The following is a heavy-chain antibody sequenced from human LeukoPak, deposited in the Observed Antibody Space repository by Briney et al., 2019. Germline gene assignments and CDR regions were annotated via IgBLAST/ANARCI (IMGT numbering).Heavy chain of an antibody. CDR1: GFNFSTSW. D-gene: IGHD3-10*01. CDR2: IKQDGSEK. V-gene: IGHV3-7*02. Sequence: GGSLRLSCAASGFNFSTSWMSWVRQAPGKGLEWVANIKQDGSEKYYVDSAKGRFTISRDNAKNSLYLQMNSLRAEDTAVYYCAKLPGNWGQGTLVTVSS. CDR3: AKLPGN. J-gene: IGHJ4*02.